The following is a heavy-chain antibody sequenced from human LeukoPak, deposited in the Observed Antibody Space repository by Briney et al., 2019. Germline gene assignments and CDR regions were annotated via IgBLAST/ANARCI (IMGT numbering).Heavy chain of an antibody. CDR3: ARSSWDTAIVLDY. J-gene: IGHJ4*02. CDR2: IIPIFGTA. CDR1: GGTFNSYA. V-gene: IGHV1-69*05. Sequence: SVKVSCKASGGTFNSYAISWVRQAPGQGLEWMGRIIPIFGTANYAQKFQGRVTITTDESTSTAYMELSSLRSEDTAVHYCARSSWDTAIVLDYCGQGTLVTVSS. D-gene: IGHD5-18*01.